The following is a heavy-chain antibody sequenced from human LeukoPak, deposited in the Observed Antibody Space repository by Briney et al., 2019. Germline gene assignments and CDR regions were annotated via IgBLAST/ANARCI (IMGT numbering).Heavy chain of an antibody. V-gene: IGHV1-2*02. CDR1: GYTFTGYY. CDR2: INPNSGGT. D-gene: IGHD3-10*01. CDR3: AREKYYYGSGSLSGDY. Sequence: ASVKVSCKASGYTFTGYYMHWVRQAPGQGLEWMGWINPNSGGTNYAQKFQGRVTMTRDTSISTAYMELRSLRSDDTAVYYCAREKYYYGSGSLSGDYWGQGTLVTVSS. J-gene: IGHJ4*02.